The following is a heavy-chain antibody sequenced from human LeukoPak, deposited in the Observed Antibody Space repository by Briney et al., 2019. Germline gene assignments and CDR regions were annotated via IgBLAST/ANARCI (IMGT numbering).Heavy chain of an antibody. Sequence: GGSLRLSCAASGFTFSTYAVSWVRQAPGKGLEWVSSVSGSGDSTYYADSVKGRFTISRDNSKNTMFLQMNSLRDDDTAVYYWARARYFSSSSCYLDSWGQGALVTVSS. V-gene: IGHV3-23*01. CDR3: ARARYFSSSSCYLDS. J-gene: IGHJ4*02. CDR1: GFTFSTYA. CDR2: VSGSGDST. D-gene: IGHD2-2*01.